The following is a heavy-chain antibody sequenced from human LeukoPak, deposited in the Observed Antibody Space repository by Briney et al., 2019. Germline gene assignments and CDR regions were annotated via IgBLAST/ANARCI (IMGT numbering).Heavy chain of an antibody. CDR3: AKDSYNWNYGLFDF. CDR1: GFTFSSYA. Sequence: GGSLRLSCAASGFTFSSYAMSWVRQAPGKGLEWVSGIRASGGTTFYADSVKGRFTISRDSSENTLYLQMNSLRVEDTAIYYCAKDSYNWNYGLFDFWGQGTLVTVSS. CDR2: IRASGGTT. D-gene: IGHD1-7*01. J-gene: IGHJ4*02. V-gene: IGHV3-23*01.